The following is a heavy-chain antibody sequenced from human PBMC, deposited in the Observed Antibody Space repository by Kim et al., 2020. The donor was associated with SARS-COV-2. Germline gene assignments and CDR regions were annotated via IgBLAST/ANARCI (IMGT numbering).Heavy chain of an antibody. Sequence: GGSLRLSCAASGFTVSTYWMHWVRHAPGKGLVWVSRISTYGTSTYYADSVKGRFTISRDSATNTLFLQMNSLRVEDTGVYYCARGKGPHGGFAPWGQGTL. CDR1: GFTVSTYW. CDR3: ARGKGPHGGFAP. D-gene: IGHD4-17*01. CDR2: ISTYGTST. V-gene: IGHV3-74*01. J-gene: IGHJ5*02.